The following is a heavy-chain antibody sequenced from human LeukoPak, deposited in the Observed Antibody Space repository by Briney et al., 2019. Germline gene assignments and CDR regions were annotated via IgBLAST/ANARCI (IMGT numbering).Heavy chain of an antibody. J-gene: IGHJ4*02. CDR1: GFTVSSNY. D-gene: IGHD2-2*01. V-gene: IGHV3-66*01. Sequence: GSLRLSCAASGFTVSSNYMSWVRQAPGKGLEWVSVIYSGGSTYYADSVKGRFTISRDNSKNTLYLQMNSLRAEDTAVYYCARADQLLVEDYWGQGTLVTVSS. CDR2: IYSGGST. CDR3: ARADQLLVEDY.